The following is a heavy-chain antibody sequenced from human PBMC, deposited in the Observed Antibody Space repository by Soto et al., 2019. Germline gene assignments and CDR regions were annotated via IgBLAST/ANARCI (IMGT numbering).Heavy chain of an antibody. CDR3: ARGGRITMVRGVIGFDP. CDR1: GGSFSGYY. V-gene: IGHV4-34*01. CDR2: INHSGST. D-gene: IGHD3-10*01. J-gene: IGHJ5*02. Sequence: QVQLQQWGAGLLKPSETLSLTCAVYGGSFSGYYWSWIRQPPGKGLEWIGEINHSGSTNYNPSLKSRVPISVDTSKNQFSLKLSSVTAADTAVYYCARGGRITMVRGVIGFDPWGQGTLVTVSS.